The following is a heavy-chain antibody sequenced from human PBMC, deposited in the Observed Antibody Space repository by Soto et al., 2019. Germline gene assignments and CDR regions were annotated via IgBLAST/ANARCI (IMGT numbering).Heavy chain of an antibody. D-gene: IGHD3-22*01. J-gene: IGHJ4*02. Sequence: QVQLQESGPGLVKPSQTLSLTCTVSGGSISNDDYYWNWIRQPPGKGLEWIGYISYRGTSYYNPSLKNLVSISMDTSNNQVSLTLTSVTAADTAVYYCTREGRPDVLTVYWGQGILVTVSS. CDR3: TREGRPDVLTVY. V-gene: IGHV4-30-4*01. CDR1: GGSISNDDYY. CDR2: ISYRGTS.